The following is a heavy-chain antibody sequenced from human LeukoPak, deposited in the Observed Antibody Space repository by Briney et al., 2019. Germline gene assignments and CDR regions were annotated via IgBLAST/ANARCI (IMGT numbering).Heavy chain of an antibody. CDR3: ARCLGYSGYDWYYFDY. CDR1: GYTFTGYY. D-gene: IGHD5-12*01. J-gene: IGHJ4*02. Sequence: ASVKVSCKASGYTFTGYYMHWVRQAPGQGLEWMGGIIPIFGTANYAQKFQGRVTITTDESTSTAYMELSSLRSEDTAVYYCARCLGYSGYDWYYFDYWGQGTLVTVSS. V-gene: IGHV1-69*05. CDR2: IIPIFGTA.